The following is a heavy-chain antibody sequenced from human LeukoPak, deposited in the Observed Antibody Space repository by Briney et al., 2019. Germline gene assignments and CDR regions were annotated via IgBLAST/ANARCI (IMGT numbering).Heavy chain of an antibody. J-gene: IGHJ6*02. Sequence: ASETLSLTCTVSGGSISSSSYYWGWIRQPPGKGLEWIGSIYYSGSTYYNPSLKSRVTISVDTSKNQFSLKLSSVTAADTAVYYCARHGGYCSGGSCPDPRLWGIYNYYYGMDVWGQGTTVTVSS. CDR3: ARHGGYCSGGSCPDPRLWGIYNYYYGMDV. V-gene: IGHV4-39*01. CDR2: IYYSGST. D-gene: IGHD2-15*01. CDR1: GGSISSSSYY.